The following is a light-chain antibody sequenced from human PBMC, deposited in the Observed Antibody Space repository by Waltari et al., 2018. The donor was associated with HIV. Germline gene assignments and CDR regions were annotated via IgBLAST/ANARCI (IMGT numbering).Light chain of an antibody. V-gene: IGLV2-8*01. J-gene: IGLJ2*01. CDR3: SSYSGGNNFDVV. CDR1: SNDVGGYNY. CDR2: EVS. Sequence: QSALTQPPSASGSPGQSVTISCTGTSNDVGGYNYVSWYQQHPGKAPKLMISEVSERPSGVPDRFSGSNAGNTASLTVSGLQAEDEADYYCSSYSGGNNFDVVFGGGTKLTVL.